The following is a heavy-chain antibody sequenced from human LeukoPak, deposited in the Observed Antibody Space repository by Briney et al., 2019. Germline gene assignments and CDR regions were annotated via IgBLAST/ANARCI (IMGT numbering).Heavy chain of an antibody. CDR3: ARDIAADAFDY. Sequence: GGSLRLSCAASGFTFSSFSMNWVRQAPGKGLEWVSYFSTRSGIISYADSVKGRFAISRDNAKNSLYLQMNSLRAEDTAVYYCARDIAADAFDYWGQGTLVTVSS. D-gene: IGHD6-13*01. J-gene: IGHJ4*02. V-gene: IGHV3-48*01. CDR1: GFTFSSFS. CDR2: FSTRSGII.